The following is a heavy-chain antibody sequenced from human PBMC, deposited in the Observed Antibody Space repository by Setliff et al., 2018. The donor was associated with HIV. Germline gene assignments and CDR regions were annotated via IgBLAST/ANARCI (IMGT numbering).Heavy chain of an antibody. Sequence: SETLSLTCAVYGGSFSAYYWTWIRQPPGKGLEWIGEINHSGSTNYNPSLKSRVTISVDRSKNQFSLNLSSVTATDTAVYYCARDAGGSVGNYYFDYWGQGTLVTVSS. V-gene: IGHV4-34*01. CDR1: GGSFSAYY. J-gene: IGHJ4*02. D-gene: IGHD2-15*01. CDR3: ARDAGGSVGNYYFDY. CDR2: INHSGST.